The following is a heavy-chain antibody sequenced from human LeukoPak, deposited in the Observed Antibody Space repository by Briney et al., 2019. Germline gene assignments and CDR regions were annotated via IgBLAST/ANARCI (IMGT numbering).Heavy chain of an antibody. J-gene: IGHJ5*02. CDR3: ARGQDYYDSSGYRFDP. CDR1: GGSFSGYY. CDR2: INHSGST. V-gene: IGHV4-34*01. D-gene: IGHD3-22*01. Sequence: PSETLSLTCAVYGGSFSGYYWSWIRQPPGKGLEWIGEINHSGSTNYNTSLKSRVTISVDTSKNQFSLKLSSVTAADTAVYYCARGQDYYDSSGYRFDPWGQGTLVTVSS.